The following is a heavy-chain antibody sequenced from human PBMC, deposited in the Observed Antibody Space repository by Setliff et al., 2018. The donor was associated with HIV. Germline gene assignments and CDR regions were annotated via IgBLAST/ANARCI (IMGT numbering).Heavy chain of an antibody. CDR3: ATQTGFYNSHWYDY. V-gene: IGHV3-7*01. CDR1: GFRFRSYW. D-gene: IGHD6-13*01. J-gene: IGHJ4*02. Sequence: GGSLRLSCAASGFRFRSYWMSWVRQAPGKGLESVANIKQDGSEKYYGDSVQGRFTVSRDNAKNSVFLQMNSLRAEDTGVYYCATQTGFYNSHWYDYWGQGTMVTVSS. CDR2: IKQDGSEK.